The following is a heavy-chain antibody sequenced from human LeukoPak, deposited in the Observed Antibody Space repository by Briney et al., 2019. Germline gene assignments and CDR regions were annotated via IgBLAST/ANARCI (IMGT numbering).Heavy chain of an antibody. Sequence: ASMKVSCKASGYTFTSYGISWVRQAPGQGLEWMGWINSYNGNTNYAQKVQGRVTMTTDTSATTAYLDLRSLTSDDTALYYCARLMDNNYDGSAFDYWGQGTLVTVSS. J-gene: IGHJ4*02. V-gene: IGHV1-18*01. D-gene: IGHD3-22*01. CDR3: ARLMDNNYDGSAFDY. CDR2: INSYNGNT. CDR1: GYTFTSYG.